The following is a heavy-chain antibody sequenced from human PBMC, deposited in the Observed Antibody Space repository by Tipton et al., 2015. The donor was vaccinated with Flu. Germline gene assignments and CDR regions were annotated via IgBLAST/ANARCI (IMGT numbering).Heavy chain of an antibody. J-gene: IGHJ5*02. CDR2: IFHSGNA. CDR3: ARRDFSNYVSDPKNWFDP. V-gene: IGHV4-38-2*02. D-gene: IGHD4-11*01. CDR1: GNSIRSANYY. Sequence: TLSLTCTVSGNSIRSANYYWGWIRQPPGKGLEWIGNIFHSGNAYHNPSLKSRVTISVDTSKNQFSLGLTSVTAADTGVYYCARRDFSNYVSDPKNWFDPWGQGTLVTVSS.